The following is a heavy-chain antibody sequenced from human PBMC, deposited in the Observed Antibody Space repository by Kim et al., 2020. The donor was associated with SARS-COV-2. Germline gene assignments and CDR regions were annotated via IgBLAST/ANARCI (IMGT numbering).Heavy chain of an antibody. V-gene: IGHV3-30-3*01. Sequence: GGSLRLSCAASGFTFSSYAMHWVRQAPGKGLEWVAVISYDGSNKYYADSVKGRFTISRDNSKNTLYLQMNSLRAEDTAVYYCARDRGTPTLLYFDYWGQGTLVTVSS. D-gene: IGHD1-7*01. J-gene: IGHJ4*02. CDR1: GFTFSSYA. CDR2: ISYDGSNK. CDR3: ARDRGTPTLLYFDY.